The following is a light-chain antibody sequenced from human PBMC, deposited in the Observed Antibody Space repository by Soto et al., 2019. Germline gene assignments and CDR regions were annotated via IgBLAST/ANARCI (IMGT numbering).Light chain of an antibody. V-gene: IGKV3-20*01. CDR2: GTS. CDR1: QSVNNNY. Sequence: EIVLTQSPGTLSLSPGERATLSCRASQSVNNNYLAWYQQKLGQAPRLLIHGTSYRATGIPDRFSGSGSGTDFTLTISRLEPEYFAVYYCQQYGSSPGTFGQGTKVEIK. CDR3: QQYGSSPGT. J-gene: IGKJ1*01.